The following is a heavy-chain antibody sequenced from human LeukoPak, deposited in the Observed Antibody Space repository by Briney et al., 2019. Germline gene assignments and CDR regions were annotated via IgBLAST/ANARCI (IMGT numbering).Heavy chain of an antibody. V-gene: IGHV4-4*07. J-gene: IGHJ5*02. D-gene: IGHD6-25*01. CDR2: ISASGST. Sequence: SETLSLTCTVSGGSISSYYWSWIRQPAGKGLEWIGRISASGSTNYAPSLRSRVTMSVDTSTNQFSLNLTSVTAADTAVYSCAREGGDPRWLDPWGQGTLVTVSS. CDR3: AREGGDPRWLDP. CDR1: GGSISSYY.